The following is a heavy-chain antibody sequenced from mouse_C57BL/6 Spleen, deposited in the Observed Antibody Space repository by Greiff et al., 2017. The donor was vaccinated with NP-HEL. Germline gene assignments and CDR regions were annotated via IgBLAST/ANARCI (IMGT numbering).Heavy chain of an antibody. CDR3: ALYGSS. D-gene: IGHD1-1*01. Sequence: EVQLQPSGPELVKPGASVKISCKASGYTFTDYYMNWVKQSHGKSLEWIGDINPNNGGTSYNQKFKGKATLTVDKSSSTAYMELRSLTSEDSAVYYCALYGSSWGQGTSVTVSS. CDR1: GYTFTDYY. CDR2: INPNNGGT. J-gene: IGHJ4*01. V-gene: IGHV1-26*01.